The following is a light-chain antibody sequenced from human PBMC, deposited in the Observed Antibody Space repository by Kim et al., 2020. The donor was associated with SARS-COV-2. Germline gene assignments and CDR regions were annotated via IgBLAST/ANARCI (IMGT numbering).Light chain of an antibody. CDR2: DVS. Sequence: AIQLTQSPSSLSASVGDRVTITCRASQGFSSALAWYQQKPGKGPKLLIYDVSTLESGVPSRFSGSGSGTDCTLTISSLQPEDFATYFCQQYSSYPLTFGGGTKVDIK. V-gene: IGKV1-13*02. CDR3: QQYSSYPLT. J-gene: IGKJ4*01. CDR1: QGFSSA.